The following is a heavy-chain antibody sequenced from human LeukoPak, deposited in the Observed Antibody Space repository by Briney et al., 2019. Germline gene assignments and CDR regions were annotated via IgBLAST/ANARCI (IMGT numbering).Heavy chain of an antibody. Sequence: ASVKVSCKASGSTFTGYIMHWVRQAPGQGLGWMGWINPNSGDTNYAQKFQDRVTMTRDTSISTAYMDLTRLRFDDTAVYYCARGSLRYFDYWGQGTLVTVSS. CDR1: GSTFTGYI. CDR3: ARGSLRYFDY. CDR2: INPNSGDT. J-gene: IGHJ4*02. V-gene: IGHV1-2*02. D-gene: IGHD3-10*01.